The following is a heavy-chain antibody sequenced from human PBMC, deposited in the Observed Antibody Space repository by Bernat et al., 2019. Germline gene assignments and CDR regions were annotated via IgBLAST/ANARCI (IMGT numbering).Heavy chain of an antibody. CDR3: ARYGDYVGFDY. J-gene: IGHJ4*02. CDR2: IYYSGST. V-gene: IGHV4-59*01. D-gene: IGHD4-17*01. CDR1: GGSISSYY. Sequence: QVQLQESGPGLVKPSETLSLTCTVSGGSISSYYWSWIRQPPGKGLEWIGYIYYSGSTNYNPSLKSRVTISVDTSKNQFSLKLSSVTAADTAVYYCARYGDYVGFDYWGQGTLVTVSS.